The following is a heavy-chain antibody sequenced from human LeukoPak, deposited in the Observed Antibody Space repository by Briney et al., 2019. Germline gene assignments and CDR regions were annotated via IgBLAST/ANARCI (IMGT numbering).Heavy chain of an antibody. V-gene: IGHV3-48*01. CDR1: GFTFSSYS. Sequence: LSGGSLRLSYAASGFTFSSYSMTWVRQAPGKGLEWVSYISSSSGTIYYADSVKGRFTISRDNAENSLYLQMSSLRAEDTAVYYCARGGLRGDYWGQGTLVTVSS. D-gene: IGHD4-17*01. CDR3: ARGGLRGDY. J-gene: IGHJ4*02. CDR2: ISSSSGTI.